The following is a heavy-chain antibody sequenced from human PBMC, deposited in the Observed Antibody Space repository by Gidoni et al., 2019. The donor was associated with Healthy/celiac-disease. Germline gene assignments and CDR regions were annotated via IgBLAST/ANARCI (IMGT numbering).Heavy chain of an antibody. D-gene: IGHD2-2*02. Sequence: EVQLVESGGGLVQPGGSLRLSCAASGFTVSSNYMSWVRQAPGKGLEWVSVIYSGGSTYYADSVKGRFTISRDNSKNTLYLQMNSLRAEDTAVYYCARDTRRSDYYYGMDVWGQGTTVTVSS. CDR2: IYSGGST. J-gene: IGHJ6*02. CDR3: ARDTRRSDYYYGMDV. CDR1: GFTVSSNY. V-gene: IGHV3-66*02.